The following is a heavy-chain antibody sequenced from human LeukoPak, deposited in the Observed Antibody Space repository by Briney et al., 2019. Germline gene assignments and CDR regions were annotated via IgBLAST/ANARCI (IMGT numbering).Heavy chain of an antibody. CDR1: GFTVSSNY. CDR2: IYSGGNT. J-gene: IGHJ4*02. D-gene: IGHD3-3*01. V-gene: IGHV3-53*01. Sequence: PGGSLRLSCAASGFTVSSNYMSWVRQAPGKGLEWVSVIYSGGNTYYADSVKGRFTISRDNSKNTLYLQMNSLRAEDTAVYYCARHFGVVTFDYWGQGTLVTVSS. CDR3: ARHFGVVTFDY.